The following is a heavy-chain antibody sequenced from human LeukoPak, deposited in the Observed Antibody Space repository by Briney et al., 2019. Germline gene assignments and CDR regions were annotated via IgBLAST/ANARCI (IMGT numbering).Heavy chain of an antibody. D-gene: IGHD6-19*01. J-gene: IGHJ6*03. CDR3: TRSVDGPTYYYYYFRYV. CDR1: VFTFSSYV. Sequence: GGALRLSCVASVFTFSSYVMHWVRPAPAKGRAGVAFIRYDGSNKYYADSVKGRFTLSRDKSKNTLYLLINRQRDEETAVYFFTRSVDGPTYYYYYFRYVWGKGTTVTVSS. V-gene: IGHV3-30*02. CDR2: IRYDGSNK.